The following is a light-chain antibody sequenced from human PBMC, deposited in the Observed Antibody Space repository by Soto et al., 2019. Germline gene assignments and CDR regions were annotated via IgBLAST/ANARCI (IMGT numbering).Light chain of an antibody. V-gene: IGLV2-14*01. CDR2: DVT. CDR1: SSDVGSHNT. J-gene: IGLJ2*01. CDR3: SSYRSSNTPVV. Sequence: QSALTQPASVSGSPGQSITIPCTGTSSDVGSHNTVSWYQQHPGKAPKLMIYDVTNRPSGVSYRFSGSKSGNTASLTIAGLQAEDEADDYCSSYRSSNTPVVFGGGTKVTVL.